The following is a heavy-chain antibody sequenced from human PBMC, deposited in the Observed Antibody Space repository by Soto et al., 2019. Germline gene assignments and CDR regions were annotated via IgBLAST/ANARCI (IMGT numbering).Heavy chain of an antibody. J-gene: IGHJ3*02. CDR2: IIPILGIA. CDR1: GGTFSSYA. Sequence: SVKVSCKASGGTFSSYAISWVRQAPGQGLEWMGRIIPILGIANYAQKFQGRVTITADKSTSTAYMELSSLRSEDTAVYYCARERGQQLVGGLAFDIWGQGTMVTVSS. V-gene: IGHV1-69*04. CDR3: ARERGQQLVGGLAFDI. D-gene: IGHD6-13*01.